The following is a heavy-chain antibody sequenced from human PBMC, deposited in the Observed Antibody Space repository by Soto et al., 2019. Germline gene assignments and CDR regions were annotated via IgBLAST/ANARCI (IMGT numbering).Heavy chain of an antibody. Sequence: GGSLRLSCVASGFTFSSYGMHWVRQAPGKGLEWVAVISYDGSNKYYADSVKGRFTISRDNSKNTLYLQMNSLRAEDTAVYYCAKDWVFGAAFDIWGQGTMVTVSS. J-gene: IGHJ3*02. CDR2: ISYDGSNK. CDR3: AKDWVFGAAFDI. CDR1: GFTFSSYG. D-gene: IGHD3-10*01. V-gene: IGHV3-30*18.